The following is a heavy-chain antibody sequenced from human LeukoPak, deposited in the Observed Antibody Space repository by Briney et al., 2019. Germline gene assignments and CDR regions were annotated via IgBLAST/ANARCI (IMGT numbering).Heavy chain of an antibody. Sequence: GGSLRLSCAASGFSFSDYSLDWVRQAPRKGLEYVSAISSNGDSTNYANSVRGRFTISRDNSKNTLYLQMGSLRPEDMAVYYCTREGSVAAFGPRRPFDYWGQGTLVTVSS. V-gene: IGHV3-64*01. J-gene: IGHJ4*02. CDR1: GFSFSDYS. CDR3: TREGSVAAFGPRRPFDY. D-gene: IGHD3-16*01. CDR2: ISSNGDST.